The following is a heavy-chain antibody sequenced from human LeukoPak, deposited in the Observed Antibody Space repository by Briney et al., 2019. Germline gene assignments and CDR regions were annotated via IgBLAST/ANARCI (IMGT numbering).Heavy chain of an antibody. D-gene: IGHD3-16*01. CDR2: ISYSGGT. J-gene: IGHJ5*02. CDR1: GGSLSSSNNY. CDR3: VQVRLSGLFDP. Sequence: PSETLSLTCTVSGGSLSSSNNYWGWTRQPPGKGLEWFGSISYSGGTSYNPSLRSRVTISVDTSKNQFSLKLNSVTAADTAVYYCVQVRLSGLFDPWGQGTLVTVSS. V-gene: IGHV4-39*01.